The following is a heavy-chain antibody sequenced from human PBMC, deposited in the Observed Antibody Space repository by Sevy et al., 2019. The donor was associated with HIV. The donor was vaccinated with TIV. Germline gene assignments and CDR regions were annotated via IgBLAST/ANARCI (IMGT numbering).Heavy chain of an antibody. D-gene: IGHD4-17*01. Sequence: GGSLGLSCAASHYTFSSYTMHWVRQAPGKGLEWVALISYDGSNKNYADSVKGRFTISRDNSKNTLYLQMNSLRAEDTAVYYCARDQHDYGGNLRTGWFDPWGQGTLVTVSS. CDR2: ISYDGSNK. CDR1: HYTFSSYT. CDR3: ARDQHDYGGNLRTGWFDP. V-gene: IGHV3-30-3*01. J-gene: IGHJ5*02.